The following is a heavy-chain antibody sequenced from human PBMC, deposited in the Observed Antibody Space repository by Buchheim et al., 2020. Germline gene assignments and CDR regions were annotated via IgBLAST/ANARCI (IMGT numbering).Heavy chain of an antibody. CDR2: IYYSGRT. CDR1: GGSVSSGSYY. D-gene: IGHD3-10*02. Sequence: QVQLQESGPGLVKPSETLSLTCSVSGGSVSSGSYYWSWIRQPPGKGLEWIGYIYYSGRTNYNPSLKSRVTISVDTSKNQFSLKLSSVTAADTAVYYCARDRDTMSDVWGQGTT. J-gene: IGHJ6*02. V-gene: IGHV4-61*01. CDR3: ARDRDTMSDV.